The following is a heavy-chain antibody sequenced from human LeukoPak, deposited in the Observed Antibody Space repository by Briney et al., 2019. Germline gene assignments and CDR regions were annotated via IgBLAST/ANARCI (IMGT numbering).Heavy chain of an antibody. D-gene: IGHD5-24*01. J-gene: IGHJ4*02. CDR1: GGSISSSNYY. Sequence: SETLSLTCTVSGGSISSSNYYWGWIRQPPGKGLEWIESIHYSGSTYYNPSLKSRVTISVDTSKNQVSLKLTSVTAADTAVHYCARLRWLQLGYFDYWGQGTLVTVSS. CDR3: ARLRWLQLGYFDY. V-gene: IGHV4-39*01. CDR2: IHYSGST.